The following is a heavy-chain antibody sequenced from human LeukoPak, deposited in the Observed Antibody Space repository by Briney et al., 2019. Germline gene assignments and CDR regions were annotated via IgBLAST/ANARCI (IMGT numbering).Heavy chain of an antibody. D-gene: IGHD3-22*01. CDR2: INPNSGGT. CDR3: ARYYYDSSGYYSVLFDY. J-gene: IGHJ4*02. CDR1: GYTFTGYY. Sequence: GASVKVSCKASGYTFTGYYMHWVRQASGQALECMGWINPNSGGTNYAQEFQGRGTVTRETSISSAYMELSRLRSDDTAVYYCARYYYDSSGYYSVLFDYWGQGTLVTVSS. V-gene: IGHV1-2*02.